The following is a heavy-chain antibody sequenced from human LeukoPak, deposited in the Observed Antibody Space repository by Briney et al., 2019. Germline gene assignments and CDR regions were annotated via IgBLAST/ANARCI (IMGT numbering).Heavy chain of an antibody. J-gene: IGHJ6*03. CDR1: GFTFSGYW. Sequence: GGSLRLSCAASGFTFSGYWMSWVRQAPGKGLEWVAKTKKDGSEKYYVDSVKGRFTISRDNAKNSLYLQMNTLRAEDTAVYYCAREIYYYMDVWGKGTTVTVSS. V-gene: IGHV3-7*01. CDR2: TKKDGSEK. CDR3: AREIYYYMDV.